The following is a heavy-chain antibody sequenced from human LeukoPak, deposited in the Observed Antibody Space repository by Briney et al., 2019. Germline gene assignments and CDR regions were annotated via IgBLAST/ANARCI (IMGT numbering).Heavy chain of an antibody. V-gene: IGHV3-23*01. CDR3: ARDRAPPTSWYFDL. CDR2: ISLDGATT. D-gene: IGHD3-10*01. CDR1: GFTFSSYA. Sequence: PGGSLRLSCAASGFTFSSYAMSWVRQAPGKGLEWVSGISLDGATTYYAGSVEGRFTISRDTSKNTLYLQMNSLRAEDTAVYYCARDRAPPTSWYFDLWGRGTLVTVSS. J-gene: IGHJ2*01.